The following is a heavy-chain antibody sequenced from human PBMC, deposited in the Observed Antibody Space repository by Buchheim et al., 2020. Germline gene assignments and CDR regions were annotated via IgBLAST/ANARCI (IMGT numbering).Heavy chain of an antibody. V-gene: IGHV3-23*01. CDR2: ISGSGGST. CDR3: AKDDYYDSSGYYYTSHY. CDR1: GFTFSSYA. Sequence: EVQLLESGGGLVQPGGSLRLSCAASGFTFSSYAMSWVRQAPGKGLEWVSAISGSGGSTYYAASVKGRFTISRDNSRNTLLLQMNSLRAEDTAVYYCAKDDYYDSSGYYYTSHYWGQGTL. D-gene: IGHD3-22*01. J-gene: IGHJ4*02.